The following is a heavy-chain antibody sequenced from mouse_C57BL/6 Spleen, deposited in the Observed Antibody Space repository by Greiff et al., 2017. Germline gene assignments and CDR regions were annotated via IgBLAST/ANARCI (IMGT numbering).Heavy chain of an antibody. Sequence: VQLQQSGAELARPGASVKLSCKASGYTFTSYGISWVKQRTGQGLEWIGEIYPRSGNTYYNEKFKGKATLTADKSSSTAYMELRSLTSEDSAVYFCARLGGNYVGYFDVWGTGTTVTVSS. CDR2: IYPRSGNT. V-gene: IGHV1-81*01. CDR3: ARLGGNYVGYFDV. J-gene: IGHJ1*03. CDR1: GYTFTSYG. D-gene: IGHD2-1*01.